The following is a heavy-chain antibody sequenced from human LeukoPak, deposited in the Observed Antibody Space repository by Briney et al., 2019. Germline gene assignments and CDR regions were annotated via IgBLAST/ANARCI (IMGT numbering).Heavy chain of an antibody. CDR2: IYYSGST. J-gene: IGHJ5*02. Sequence: SETLSLTCTVSGGSISSSTYYWSWIRQPPGKGLEWIGSIYYSGSTYYNPSLKSRATISVDTSKNQFPLNLSSVTAADTALYYCARMKYYYDRSGYNWFDPWGQGTLVTVSS. D-gene: IGHD3-22*01. CDR1: GGSISSSTYY. V-gene: IGHV4-39*01. CDR3: ARMKYYYDRSGYNWFDP.